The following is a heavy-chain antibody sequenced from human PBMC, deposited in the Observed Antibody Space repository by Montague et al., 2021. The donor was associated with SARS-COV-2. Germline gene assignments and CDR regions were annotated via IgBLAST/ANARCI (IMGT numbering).Heavy chain of an antibody. D-gene: IGHD3-22*01. CDR3: ARDTRITMLVVVNRHGMDV. CDR1: GGAISSSSYY. CDR2: IYYSGST. Sequence: SETLSLTCTVSGGAISSSSYYWGWIRQPPGKGLEWIGSIYYSGSTYYNPSLKSRVTISVDTSKNQFSLKLSSVTAADTAVYYCARDTRITMLVVVNRHGMDVWGQGTTGTVSS. V-gene: IGHV4-39*07. J-gene: IGHJ6*02.